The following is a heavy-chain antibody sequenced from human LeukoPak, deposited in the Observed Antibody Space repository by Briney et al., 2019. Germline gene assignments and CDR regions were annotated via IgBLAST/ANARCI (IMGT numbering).Heavy chain of an antibody. V-gene: IGHV4-31*03. J-gene: IGHJ5*02. D-gene: IGHD1-26*01. CDR3: AREPLRAESRWFDP. CDR1: GGSISSGGYY. Sequence: TSETLSLTCTVSGGSISSGGYYWSWIRQHPGKGLEWIGYIYYSGSTYYNPSLKSRVTISVDTSENQFSLKLSSVTAADTAVYYCAREPLRAESRWFDPWGQGILVTVSS. CDR2: IYYSGST.